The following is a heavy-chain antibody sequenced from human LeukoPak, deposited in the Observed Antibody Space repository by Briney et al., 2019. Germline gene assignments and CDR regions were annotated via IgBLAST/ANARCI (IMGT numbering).Heavy chain of an antibody. Sequence: GASVKVSCKVSGYTLTQLSMHWVRQAPGKGLEWMGGFDPEDGETIYAQKFQGRVTMTEDTSTDTTYMELSSLRSEDTAVYYCATHSGSYFLYWGQGTLSPSLQ. CDR3: ATHSGSYFLY. J-gene: IGHJ4*02. CDR2: FDPEDGET. CDR1: GYTLTQLS. D-gene: IGHD1-26*01. V-gene: IGHV1-24*01.